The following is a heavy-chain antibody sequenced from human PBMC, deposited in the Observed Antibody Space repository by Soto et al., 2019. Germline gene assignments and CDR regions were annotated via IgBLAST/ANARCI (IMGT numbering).Heavy chain of an antibody. D-gene: IGHD3-3*01. Sequence: ASVKVSCKASGYTFTSYAMHWVRQAPGQRLEWMRWINAGNGNTKYSQKFQGRVTITRDTSASTAYMELSSLRSEDTAVYYCASGLGDYYGMDVWGQGTTVTVSS. CDR1: GYTFTSYA. J-gene: IGHJ6*02. V-gene: IGHV1-3*01. CDR2: INAGNGNT. CDR3: ASGLGDYYGMDV.